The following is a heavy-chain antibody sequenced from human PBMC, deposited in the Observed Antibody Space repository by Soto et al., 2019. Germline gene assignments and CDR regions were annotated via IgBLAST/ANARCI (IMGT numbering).Heavy chain of an antibody. CDR3: ARHHAGTWPLAYFDY. CDR2: IYYSGST. D-gene: IGHD1-1*01. J-gene: IGHJ4*02. V-gene: IGHV4-39*01. CDR1: GGSISSDSYY. Sequence: PSETLSLTCTVSGGSISSDSYYWGWIRQPPGKGLEWIGSIYYSGSTYHNPSLKSRVTISVDTSKNQFSLKLSSVTAADTAVYYCARHHAGTWPLAYFDYWGQGTLVTVS.